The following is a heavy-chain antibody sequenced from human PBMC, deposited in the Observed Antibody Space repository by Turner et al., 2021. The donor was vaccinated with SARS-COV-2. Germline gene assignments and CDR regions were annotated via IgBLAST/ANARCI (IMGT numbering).Heavy chain of an antibody. V-gene: IGHV4-34*01. CDR3: ARGQGWLQPLFGY. CDR1: GGSFSGYF. D-gene: IGHD3-3*01. Sequence: QVQLQQWGAGLLKPSETLSLTCAVYGGSFSGYFWTWIRQPPGKGLEWIGEINHSGSTNYNPSLKSRVTISVDTSKNQFSLKLSSVTAADTAVYYCARGQGWLQPLFGYWGQGTLVTVSS. CDR2: INHSGST. J-gene: IGHJ4*02.